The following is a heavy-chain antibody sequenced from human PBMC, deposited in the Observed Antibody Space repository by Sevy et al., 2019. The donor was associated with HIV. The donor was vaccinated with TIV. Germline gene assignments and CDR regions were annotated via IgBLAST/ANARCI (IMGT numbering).Heavy chain of an antibody. Sequence: GGSLRLSCAASGFTFSSYWMHWVRQAPGKGLVWVSRINSDGSSTSYADSVKGRFTISRDNAKNTLYLQMNSLRAEDTAVYYCAREVVPAAMPYYYGMDVWGQGTTVTVSS. CDR2: INSDGSST. D-gene: IGHD2-2*01. CDR3: AREVVPAAMPYYYGMDV. V-gene: IGHV3-74*01. J-gene: IGHJ6*02. CDR1: GFTFSSYW.